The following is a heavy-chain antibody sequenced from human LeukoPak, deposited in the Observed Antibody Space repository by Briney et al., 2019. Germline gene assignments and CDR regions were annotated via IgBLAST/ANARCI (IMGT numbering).Heavy chain of an antibody. J-gene: IGHJ4*02. Sequence: GGSLRLSCAASGFTFSDYYMSWMRQAPGQGLEWVSYISSSSSYTNYADSVKGRLTISRDNAKNSLYLQMNSLRAEDTAVYYCARMRDYGDFDYWGQGTLVTVSS. CDR1: GFTFSDYY. D-gene: IGHD4-17*01. V-gene: IGHV3-11*03. CDR3: ARMRDYGDFDY. CDR2: ISSSSSYT.